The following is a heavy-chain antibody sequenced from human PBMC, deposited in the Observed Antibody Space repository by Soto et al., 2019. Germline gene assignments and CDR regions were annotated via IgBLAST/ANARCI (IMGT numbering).Heavy chain of an antibody. D-gene: IGHD6-19*01. J-gene: IGHJ6*03. CDR1: GYTFTSYD. V-gene: IGHV1-8*01. CDR3: ARGLLNSSGWYYYYYMDV. Sequence: QVQLVQSGAEVKKPGASVKVSCKASGYTFTSYDINWVRQATGQGLEWMGWMNPNSGNTGYAQKFQGRVNMTRNTSISTAYKELSSLRSEDTAVYYCARGLLNSSGWYYYYYMDVWGKGTTVTVSS. CDR2: MNPNSGNT.